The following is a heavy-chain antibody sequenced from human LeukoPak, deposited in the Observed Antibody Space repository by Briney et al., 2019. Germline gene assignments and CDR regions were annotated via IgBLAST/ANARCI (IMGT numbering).Heavy chain of an antibody. CDR2: ISGSGGST. CDR3: AKGLYSSLSYYFDY. Sequence: PGGSLRLSCAASGFTFSSYAMSWVRQAPGKGLEWVSAISGSGGSTYYADSVKGRFTISRDNSKNTLYLQMNSLRAEDTAVYYCAKGLYSSLSYYFDYWGQETLVTVSA. V-gene: IGHV3-23*01. D-gene: IGHD6-13*01. J-gene: IGHJ4*02. CDR1: GFTFSSYA.